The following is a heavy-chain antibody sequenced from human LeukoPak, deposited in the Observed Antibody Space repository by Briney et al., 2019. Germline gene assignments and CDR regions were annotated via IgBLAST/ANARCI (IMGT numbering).Heavy chain of an antibody. CDR1: GGSISSYY. CDR3: ARGRGYSSSSDY. J-gene: IGHJ4*02. D-gene: IGHD6-6*01. V-gene: IGHV4-59*01. CDR2: IYYSGST. Sequence: SETLSLTCTVSGGSISSYYWSWIRQPPGKGLEWIGYIYYSGSTNYNPSLKSRFTISVDTSKNQFSLKLSSVTAADTAVYYCARGRGYSSSSDYWGQGTLVTVSS.